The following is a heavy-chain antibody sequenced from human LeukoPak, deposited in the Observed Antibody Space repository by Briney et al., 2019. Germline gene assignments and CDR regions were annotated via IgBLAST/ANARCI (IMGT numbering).Heavy chain of an antibody. J-gene: IGHJ5*02. D-gene: IGHD3-10*01. CDR3: ARGRPRRYYGSGSPLGNWFGP. CDR1: GGSISSYY. Sequence: SETLSLTCTVSGGSISSYYWSWIRQPAGKGLEWIGRIYTSGSTNYNPSLKSRVTMSVDTSKNQFSLKLSSVTAADTAVYYCARGRPRRYYGSGSPLGNWFGPWGQGTLVTVSS. V-gene: IGHV4-4*07. CDR2: IYTSGST.